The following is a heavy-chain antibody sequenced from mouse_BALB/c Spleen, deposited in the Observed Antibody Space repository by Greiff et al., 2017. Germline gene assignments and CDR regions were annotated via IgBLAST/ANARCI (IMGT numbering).Heavy chain of an antibody. CDR3: ARHEDYGIDY. V-gene: IGHV1S56*01. CDR1: GYTFTSYY. J-gene: IGHJ2*01. Sequence: QVQLQQSGPELVKPGASVRISCKASGYTFTSYYIHWVKQRPGQGLEWIGWIYPGNVNTKYNEKFKGKATLTADKSSSTAYMQLSSLTSEDSAVYFCARHEDYGIDYWGQGTTLTVSS. D-gene: IGHD1-1*01. CDR2: IYPGNVNT.